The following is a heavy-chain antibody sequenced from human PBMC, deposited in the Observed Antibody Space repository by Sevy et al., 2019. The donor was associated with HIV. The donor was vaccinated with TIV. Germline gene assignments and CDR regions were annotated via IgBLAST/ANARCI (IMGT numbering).Heavy chain of an antibody. Sequence: GGSLRLSCAASGFTFSSYAMSWVRQAPGKGLEWVSTISSSGVSTYYADSVKGRFTISRDKSKNTLHLQMNSLRAEDTAVYYGARDISPSNYYCSGSYVYWGQGTQVTVSS. J-gene: IGHJ4*02. D-gene: IGHD3-10*01. CDR2: ISSSGVST. V-gene: IGHV3-23*01. CDR3: ARDISPSNYYCSGSYVY. CDR1: GFTFSSYA.